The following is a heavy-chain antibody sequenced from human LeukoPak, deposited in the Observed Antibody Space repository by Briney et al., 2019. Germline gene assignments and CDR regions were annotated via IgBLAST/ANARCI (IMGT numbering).Heavy chain of an antibody. CDR1: GGSISSYY. CDR2: IYYSGST. J-gene: IGHJ4*02. CDR3: ARVGWSNQLPPHRYYFDY. Sequence: SETLSLTCTVSGGSISSYYWSWIRQPPGKGLEWIGYIYYSGSTNYNPSLKSRVTISVDTSKNQFSLKLSSVTAADTAVYYCARVGWSNQLPPHRYYFDYWGQGTLVTVSS. D-gene: IGHD2-2*01. V-gene: IGHV4-59*01.